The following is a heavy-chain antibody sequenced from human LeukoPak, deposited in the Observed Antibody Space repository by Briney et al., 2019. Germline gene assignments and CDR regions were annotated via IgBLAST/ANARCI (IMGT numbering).Heavy chain of an antibody. Sequence: GGSLRLSCAASGFTFSTYAMNWVRQAPGKGLEWVSTISGIDTFYADSVKGRFTISRDNSKNTLYLQMNSLRAEDTAVYYCARDSSSAFDYWGQGTLVTVSS. J-gene: IGHJ4*02. CDR2: ISGIDT. CDR1: GFTFSTYA. V-gene: IGHV3-23*01. D-gene: IGHD6-6*01. CDR3: ARDSSSAFDY.